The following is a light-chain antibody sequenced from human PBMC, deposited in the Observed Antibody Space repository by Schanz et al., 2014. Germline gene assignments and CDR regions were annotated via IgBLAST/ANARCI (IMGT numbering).Light chain of an antibody. Sequence: QSVLTQPASVSGSPGQSITISCTGTSSDVGGYKYVSWYQQHPGKAPKLMIYEVSNRPSGVSNRFSGSKSGNTASLTISGLQAEDEADYYCSAYTRSSAHWFFGGGTKLTVL. CDR3: SAYTRSSAHWF. V-gene: IGLV2-14*01. J-gene: IGLJ3*02. CDR2: EVS. CDR1: SSDVGGYKY.